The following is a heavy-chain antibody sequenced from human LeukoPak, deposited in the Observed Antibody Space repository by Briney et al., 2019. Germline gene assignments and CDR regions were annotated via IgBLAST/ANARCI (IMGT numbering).Heavy chain of an antibody. Sequence: GGSLRLSCAASGFTFSSYAMSWVRQAPGKGLEWVSAISGSGGSTYYADSVKGRFTISRDNSKNTLYLQMNSLRAEDTAVYYCARVISPMYSYDSSGYYADYWGQGTLVTVSS. CDR1: GFTFSSYA. CDR3: ARVISPMYSYDSSGYYADY. D-gene: IGHD3-22*01. J-gene: IGHJ4*02. CDR2: ISGSGGST. V-gene: IGHV3-23*01.